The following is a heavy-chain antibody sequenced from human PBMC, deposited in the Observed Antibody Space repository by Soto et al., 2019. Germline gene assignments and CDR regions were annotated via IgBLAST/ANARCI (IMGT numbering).Heavy chain of an antibody. Sequence: GGSLRLSCAASGFTFSSYAMHWVRQAPGKGLEWVAVISYDGGNKYYADSVKGRFTISRDNSKNTLYLQMNSLRAEDTAVYYCARANITGTTGYYYYGMDVWGQGTTVTVSS. CDR1: GFTFSSYA. CDR2: ISYDGGNK. V-gene: IGHV3-30-3*01. CDR3: ARANITGTTGYYYYGMDV. J-gene: IGHJ6*02. D-gene: IGHD1-20*01.